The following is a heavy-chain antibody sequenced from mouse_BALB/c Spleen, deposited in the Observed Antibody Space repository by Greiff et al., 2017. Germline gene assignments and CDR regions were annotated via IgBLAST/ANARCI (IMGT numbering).Heavy chain of an antibody. V-gene: IGHV5-17*02. CDR2: ISSGSSTI. CDR1: GFTFSSFG. Sequence: EVMLVESGGGLVQPGGSRKLSCAASGFTFSSFGMHWVRQAPEKGLEWVAYISSGSSTIYYADTVKGRFTISRDNPKNTLFLQMTSLRSEDTAMYYWGRWEGYALAYWGQGTLVTVSA. CDR3: GRWEGYALAY. D-gene: IGHD2-2*01. J-gene: IGHJ3*01.